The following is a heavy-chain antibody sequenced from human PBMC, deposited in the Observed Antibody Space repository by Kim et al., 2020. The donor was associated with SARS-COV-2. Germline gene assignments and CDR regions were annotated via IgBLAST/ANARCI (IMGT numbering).Heavy chain of an antibody. V-gene: IGHV3-30*01. CDR3: ARVASIAAAGWYYGMDV. Sequence: VKGRFTISRDNAGNTLYLQMTSLRGEDTAVYYCARVASIAAAGWYYGMDVWGQGTTVTVSS. D-gene: IGHD6-13*01. J-gene: IGHJ6*02.